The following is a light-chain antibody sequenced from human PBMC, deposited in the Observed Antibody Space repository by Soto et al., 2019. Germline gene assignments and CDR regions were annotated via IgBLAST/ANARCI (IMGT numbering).Light chain of an antibody. J-gene: IGKJ2*01. V-gene: IGKV1-13*02. CDR1: QGISSA. Sequence: ATQLTQSPSSLSASVGDRVTITCRASQGISSALAWYQHKPGKAPNLLIYDASSLESGVPSRFSGSGSGTDFTLTISSLQPEHFATYYCQQFNSFPYTFGQGTKLEIK. CDR3: QQFNSFPYT. CDR2: DAS.